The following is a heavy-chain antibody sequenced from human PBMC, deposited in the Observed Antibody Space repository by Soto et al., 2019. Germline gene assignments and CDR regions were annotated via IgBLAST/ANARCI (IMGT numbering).Heavy chain of an antibody. CDR3: ARLREGYSGYDHYYYMDV. CDR2: INHSGST. CDR1: GGSFSGYY. J-gene: IGHJ6*03. Sequence: QVQLQQWGAGLLKPSETLSLTCAVYGGSFSGYYWSWIRQPPGKGLEWIGEINHSGSTNYNPSLKSRVTISVDTSKNQFTLKLSSVTAADTAVYYCARLREGYSGYDHYYYMDVWGKGTTVTVSS. D-gene: IGHD5-12*01. V-gene: IGHV4-34*01.